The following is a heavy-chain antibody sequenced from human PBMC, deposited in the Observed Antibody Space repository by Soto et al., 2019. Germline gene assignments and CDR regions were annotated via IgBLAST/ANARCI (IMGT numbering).Heavy chain of an antibody. Sequence: GGSLRLSCAASGFTFSSYWMSWVRQAPGKGLEWVANIKQDGSEKYYVDSVKGRFTISRGNAKNSLYLQMNSLRAEDTAVYYCARDPYYSYYGMDVWGQGTTVTVSS. CDR1: GFTFSSYW. CDR3: ARDPYYSYYGMDV. V-gene: IGHV3-7*01. CDR2: IKQDGSEK. J-gene: IGHJ6*02.